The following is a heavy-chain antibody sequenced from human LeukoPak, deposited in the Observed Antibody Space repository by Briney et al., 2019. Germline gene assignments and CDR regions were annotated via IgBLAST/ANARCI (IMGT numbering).Heavy chain of an antibody. CDR3: ARANFLYCSSTTCLFDY. D-gene: IGHD2-2*01. Sequence: ASVKVSCKASGYTFTDYYMHWVRQAPGQGFEWMGWINPNDGDTNFAQKFQGRVTMTRDTSISTAHMEVSRLRSDDTAVYYCARANFLYCSSTTCLFDYWGQGTLVTVSS. J-gene: IGHJ4*02. CDR1: GYTFTDYY. V-gene: IGHV1-2*02. CDR2: INPNDGDT.